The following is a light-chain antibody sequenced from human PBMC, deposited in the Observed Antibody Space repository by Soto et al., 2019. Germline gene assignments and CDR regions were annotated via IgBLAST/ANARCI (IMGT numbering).Light chain of an antibody. V-gene: IGKV3-15*01. Sequence: IFMTPSAATLSASPGYRATPSCMASQSVSIDSAWYQQTPGQAPRLLIYGASTRATGIPVRFSGSGSGTDFTLTISSLQPEDFATYYCQQFNNYPLTFGGGTKVDI. CDR2: GAS. CDR1: QSVSID. CDR3: QQFNNYPLT. J-gene: IGKJ4*01.